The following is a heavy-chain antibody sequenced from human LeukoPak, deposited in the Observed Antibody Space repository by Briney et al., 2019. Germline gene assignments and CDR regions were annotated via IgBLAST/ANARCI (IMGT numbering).Heavy chain of an antibody. CDR1: GLTFSTYW. V-gene: IGHV3-7*01. J-gene: IGHJ5*02. Sequence: GGSLRLSCAASGLTFSTYWMNWVRQAPGKGLEWVANIKKDGSETYYVDSVKGRFTISRDNAKNSLYLQMNSLRAEDTAVYYCARCGGYYYGSGSRPKLCYNWFDPWGQGTLVTVSS. CDR2: IKKDGSET. CDR3: ARCGGYYYGSGSRPKLCYNWFDP. D-gene: IGHD3-10*01.